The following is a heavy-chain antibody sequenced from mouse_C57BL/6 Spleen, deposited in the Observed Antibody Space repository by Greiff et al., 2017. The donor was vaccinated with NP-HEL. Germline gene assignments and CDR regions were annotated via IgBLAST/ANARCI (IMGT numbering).Heavy chain of an antibody. V-gene: IGHV5-4*01. CDR3: ARDGYYGSSYGYAMDY. CDR2: ISDGGSYT. D-gene: IGHD1-1*01. J-gene: IGHJ4*01. Sequence: DVKLVESGGGLVKPGGSLKLSCAASGFTFSSYAMSWVRQTPEKRLEWVATISDGGSYTYYPDNVKGRFTISRDNAKNNLYLQMSHLKSEDTAMYYCARDGYYGSSYGYAMDYWGQGTSVTVSS. CDR1: GFTFSSYA.